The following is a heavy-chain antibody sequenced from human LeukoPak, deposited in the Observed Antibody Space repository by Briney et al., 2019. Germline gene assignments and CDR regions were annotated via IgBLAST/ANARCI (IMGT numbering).Heavy chain of an antibody. CDR2: IYYSGST. V-gene: IGHV4-39*01. D-gene: IGHD6-19*01. CDR1: GGSISSNYYY. CDR3: ARQGSNSSGGQRWVDY. J-gene: IGHJ4*02. Sequence: SETLSLTCTVSGGSISSNYYYWGWLRQPPGKGLEWIGSIYYSGSTYYNPSLKSRVTISVDTSKNQFSLRLSSVTAADTAVYYCARQGSNSSGGQRWVDYWGQGTLVTVSS.